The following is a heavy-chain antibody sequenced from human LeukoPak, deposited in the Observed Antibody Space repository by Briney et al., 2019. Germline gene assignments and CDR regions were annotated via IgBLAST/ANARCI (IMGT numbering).Heavy chain of an antibody. Sequence: GASVKVSCRPSGYTFTDYYLHWVRQAPGQGPEWMGWINPSSGGTVYAHRFQGRVTLTRDTSISTAYLELSRLTYDDTAVYYCARDVQTPDRSSSVDPLGFDPWGQGTLVTVSS. CDR3: ARDVQTPDRSSSVDPLGFDP. D-gene: IGHD6-6*01. V-gene: IGHV1-2*07. J-gene: IGHJ5*02. CDR2: INPSSGGT. CDR1: GYTFTDYY.